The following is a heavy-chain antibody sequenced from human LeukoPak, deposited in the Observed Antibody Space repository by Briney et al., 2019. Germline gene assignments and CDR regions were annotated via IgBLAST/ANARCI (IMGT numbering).Heavy chain of an antibody. CDR2: IYYSGGT. CDR1: GGSISSSSYY. V-gene: IGHV4-39*01. D-gene: IGHD2-15*01. Sequence: SETLSLPCPVSGGSISSSSYYWGWIRQPPGKGLAWIGSIYYSGGTYYYPSLKSRVTISVDTSKNQFSLKLTSVTAADTAVYYCARHSLPYCSGGTCYGDNDAFDIWGQGTMVTISS. CDR3: ARHSLPYCSGGTCYGDNDAFDI. J-gene: IGHJ3*02.